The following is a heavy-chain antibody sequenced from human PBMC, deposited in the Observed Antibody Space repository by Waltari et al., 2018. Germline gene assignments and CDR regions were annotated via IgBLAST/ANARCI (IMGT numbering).Heavy chain of an antibody. J-gene: IGHJ1*01. CDR1: RFTVSSHY. CDR3: ASYGYNQEH. D-gene: IGHD5-18*01. Sequence: EVQLVETGGGLIQPGGSLRLSCAAPRFTVSSHYMLWVRQAPGKGLEWVSVIYSGGSTYYADSVKGRFTISRDNSKNTLYLQMNSLRAEDTAVYYCASYGYNQEHWGQGTLVTVSS. V-gene: IGHV3-53*02. CDR2: IYSGGST.